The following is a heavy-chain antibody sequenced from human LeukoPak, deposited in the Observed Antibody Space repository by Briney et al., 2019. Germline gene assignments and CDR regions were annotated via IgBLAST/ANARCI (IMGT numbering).Heavy chain of an antibody. CDR2: IIPIFGTA. V-gene: IGHV1-69*05. D-gene: IGHD6-13*01. Sequence: SVKVSCKASGGTFSSYAITWVRQAPGQGLEWMGRIIPIFGTANYAQKFQGRVTITTDESTSTAYMEPSTLRSDDTAVYYCARERPPGDSSNWFLEGYFDIWGQGTLVTVSS. J-gene: IGHJ4*02. CDR3: ARERPPGDSSNWFLEGYFDI. CDR1: GGTFSSYA.